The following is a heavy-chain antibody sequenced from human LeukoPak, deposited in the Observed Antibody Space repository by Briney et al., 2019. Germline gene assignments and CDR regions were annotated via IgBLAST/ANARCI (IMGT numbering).Heavy chain of an antibody. J-gene: IGHJ5*02. CDR2: IEQHGNEK. D-gene: IGHD3-10*01. Sequence: AGGSLRLSCSTSGLTFSSYCMNWVRQAPGKGLEWVAFIEQHGNEKYYMDSVKGRFTISRDNAKNSLYLEMNSLRADDTAVYYCAGGDFYGSGSARRHWFDPWGQGTLITVSS. CDR1: GLTFSSYC. CDR3: AGGDFYGSGSARRHWFDP. V-gene: IGHV3-7*04.